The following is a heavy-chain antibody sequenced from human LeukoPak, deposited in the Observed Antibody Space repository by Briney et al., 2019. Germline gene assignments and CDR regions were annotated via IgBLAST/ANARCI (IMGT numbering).Heavy chain of an antibody. CDR3: ARSSFPYYFDY. CDR2: IDNDGGST. V-gene: IGHV3-74*01. Sequence: GGSLRLSCAASGFTFSSYEMNWVRQAPGKGLVWVSRIDNDGGSTTYADSVKGRFTISRDNAKNTLYLQMNSVRAEDTAVYYCARSSFPYYFDYWGQGTLVTVSS. J-gene: IGHJ4*02. D-gene: IGHD3-16*01. CDR1: GFTFSSYE.